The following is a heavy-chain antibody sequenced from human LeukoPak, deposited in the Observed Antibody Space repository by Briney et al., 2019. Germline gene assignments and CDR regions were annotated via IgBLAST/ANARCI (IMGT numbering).Heavy chain of an antibody. Sequence: PSETLSLTCTVSGGSISSYYWSWIRQPPGKGLEWIGYIYYSGSTNYNPSLKSRVTISVDTSKNQFSLKLSSVTAADTAVYYCARQTTVTTPYYYYGMDVWGQGTTVTVSS. CDR2: IYYSGST. J-gene: IGHJ6*02. CDR3: ARQTTVTTPYYYYGMDV. V-gene: IGHV4-59*08. CDR1: GGSISSYY. D-gene: IGHD4-11*01.